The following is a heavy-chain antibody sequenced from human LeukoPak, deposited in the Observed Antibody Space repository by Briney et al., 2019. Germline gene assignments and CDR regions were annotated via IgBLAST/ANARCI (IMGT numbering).Heavy chain of an antibody. J-gene: IGHJ6*03. D-gene: IGHD6-13*01. V-gene: IGHV3-21*01. CDR1: GFTFSSYS. Sequence: GGSLRLSCAASGFTFSSYSMNWVRQAPGKGLEWVSSISSSSSYIYYADSVKGRFTISRDNAKNSLYLQMNSLRAEDTAVYYCARCIAAAGTYYYYMDVWGKGTTVTVSS. CDR3: ARCIAAAGTYYYYMDV. CDR2: ISSSSSYI.